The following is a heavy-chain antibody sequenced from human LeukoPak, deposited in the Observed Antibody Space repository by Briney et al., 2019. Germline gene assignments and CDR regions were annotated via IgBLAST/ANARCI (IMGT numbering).Heavy chain of an antibody. CDR2: INPNSGGT. V-gene: IGHV1-2*02. J-gene: IGHJ6*03. D-gene: IGHD2-2*02. CDR1: GYTFTGYY. CDR3: ARAAEDIVVVPAAIGYYYYYMDV. Sequence: ASVKVSCKATGYTFTGYYMHWVRQAPGQGLEWMGWINPNSGGTNYAQTFQGRVTMTRDTSISTAYMELSRLRSEGTAVYYCARAAEDIVVVPAAIGYYYYYMDVWGKGTTVTVSS.